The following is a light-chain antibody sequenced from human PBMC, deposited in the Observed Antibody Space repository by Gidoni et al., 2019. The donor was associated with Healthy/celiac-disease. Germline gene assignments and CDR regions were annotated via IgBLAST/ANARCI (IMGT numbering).Light chain of an antibody. CDR3: QQSYSTP. V-gene: IGKV1-39*01. Sequence: DIQTTQSPSSLSASVGDRVTITCRASQSISSYLNWYQQKPGKAPKLLIYAASSLQSGVPSRFSGSGSGTDFTLTISSLQPEDFATYYCQQSYSTPFGPGTKVDIK. CDR1: QSISSY. J-gene: IGKJ3*01. CDR2: AAS.